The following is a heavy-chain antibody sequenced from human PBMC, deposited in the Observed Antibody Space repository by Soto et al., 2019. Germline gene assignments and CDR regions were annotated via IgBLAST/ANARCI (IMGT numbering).Heavy chain of an antibody. D-gene: IGHD1-26*01. CDR3: AEVAGKWELSYYLDT. V-gene: IGHV3-30*03. Sequence: QVLLVESGGGVAQPGTSLRLSCAASGFTFSNYAIYWVRQAPGEGLVWVAVISYDGSNQYYADSVKGRFTVSRDDARTTSYLQMNGLRPEDTAVYFCAEVAGKWELSYYLDTWGQGTLISASS. CDR1: GFTFSNYA. CDR2: ISYDGSNQ. J-gene: IGHJ4*02.